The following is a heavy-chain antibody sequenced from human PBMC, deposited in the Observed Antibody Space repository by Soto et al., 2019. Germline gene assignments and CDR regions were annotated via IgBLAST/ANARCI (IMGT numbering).Heavy chain of an antibody. CDR1: VFHFINFA. J-gene: IGHJ4*02. CDR2: ISGSGGRT. Sequence: GWSLRLSCASSVFHFINFAMNWVRQSPGEGLEWVSAISGSGGRTWYADSVRGRFTISRDNSKNTLYLQMNSLRVEDTAVYYCAKFGGSGTYFHFDYWGQGALVTVSS. CDR3: AKFGGSGTYFHFDY. D-gene: IGHD3-10*01. V-gene: IGHV3-23*01.